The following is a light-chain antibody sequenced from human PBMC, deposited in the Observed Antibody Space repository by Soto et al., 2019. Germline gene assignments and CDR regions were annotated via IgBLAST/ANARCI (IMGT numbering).Light chain of an antibody. J-gene: IGLJ2*01. CDR1: SSNIGSNY. V-gene: IGLV1-47*02. Sequence: QSVLTQPPSAFGTPGQRVTISCSGSSSNIGSNYVSWYQQLPGTAPKLLIYSNKQRPSEVPDRFSGSKSGTSASLAISGLRSEDEADYYCAAWDDSLSGVVFGGGTQLTVL. CDR3: AAWDDSLSGVV. CDR2: SNK.